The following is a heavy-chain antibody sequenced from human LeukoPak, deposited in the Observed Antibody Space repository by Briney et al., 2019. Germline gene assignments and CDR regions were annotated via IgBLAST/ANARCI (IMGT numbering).Heavy chain of an antibody. J-gene: IGHJ6*02. CDR2: IYRGDTT. CDR1: GFSVSFNY. Sequence: GGSLRLSCAASGFSVSFNYMTWVRQAPGKGLEWVSLIYRGDTTYYADSVRGRFTISRDNAKNSLYLQMNSLRAEDTAVYYCAKIWIERMVRGVTGMDVWGQGTTVTVSS. V-gene: IGHV3-53*05. CDR3: AKIWIERMVRGVTGMDV. D-gene: IGHD3-10*01.